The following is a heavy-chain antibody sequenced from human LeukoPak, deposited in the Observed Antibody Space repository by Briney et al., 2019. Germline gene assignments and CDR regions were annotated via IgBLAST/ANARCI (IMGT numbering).Heavy chain of an antibody. D-gene: IGHD2-2*01. CDR1: GGSISSSSYY. V-gene: IGHV4-39*01. CDR2: IYDSGNT. Sequence: SETLSLTCTVSGGSISSSSYYWGWIRQPPGKGLEWIGSIYDSGNTYFNPSLKSRVTTSVDTSKNQFSLKLSSVTAADTAVYYCARGPIVVPAAMPTGGYFDYWGQGTLVTVSS. J-gene: IGHJ4*02. CDR3: ARGPIVVPAAMPTGGYFDY.